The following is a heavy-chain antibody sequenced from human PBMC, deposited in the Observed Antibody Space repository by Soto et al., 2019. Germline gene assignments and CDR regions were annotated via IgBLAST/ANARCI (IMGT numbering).Heavy chain of an antibody. D-gene: IGHD6-19*01. CDR2: INHSGST. CDR1: GGSFSGYY. V-gene: IGHV4-34*01. CDR3: ARRLRQWLVRGDAFDI. J-gene: IGHJ3*02. Sequence: SETLSLTCAVYGGSFSGYYWSWIRQPPGKGLEWIGEINHSGSTNYNPSLKSRVTISVDTSKNQFSLKLSSVTAADTAVYYCARRLRQWLVRGDAFDIWGQGTMVTVSS.